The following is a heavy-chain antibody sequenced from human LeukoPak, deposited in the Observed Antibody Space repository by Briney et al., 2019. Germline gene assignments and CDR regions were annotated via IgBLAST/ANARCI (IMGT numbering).Heavy chain of an antibody. Sequence: GGSLRLSCAASGFTFSSYAMSWVRQAPGKGLEWGSAISGSGGSTYYADSVKGRFTISRENSKNTLYLQMNSLRAEDTAVYYCARDGLIAARPSSPDYWGQGTLVTVSS. V-gene: IGHV3-23*01. CDR3: ARDGLIAARPSSPDY. J-gene: IGHJ4*02. D-gene: IGHD6-6*01. CDR1: GFTFSSYA. CDR2: ISGSGGST.